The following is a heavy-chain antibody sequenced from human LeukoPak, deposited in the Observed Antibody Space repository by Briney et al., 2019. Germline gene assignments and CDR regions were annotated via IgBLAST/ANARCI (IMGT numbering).Heavy chain of an antibody. Sequence: GGSLRLSCAASGFTFNNYWMSWVRQAPGKGLEWLANIKEDGSRKYHVDSVKGRFNIFRDYSTNTLSLQMNSLRVEDTAIYYCVKDYRWLDDPDYWGQGTLVTVSS. CDR1: GFTFNNYW. CDR3: VKDYRWLDDPDY. D-gene: IGHD6-19*01. J-gene: IGHJ4*02. V-gene: IGHV3-7*03. CDR2: IKEDGSRK.